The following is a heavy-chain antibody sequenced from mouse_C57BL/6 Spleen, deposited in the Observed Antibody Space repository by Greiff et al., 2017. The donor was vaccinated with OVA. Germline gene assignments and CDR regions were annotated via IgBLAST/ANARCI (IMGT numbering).Heavy chain of an antibody. V-gene: IGHV1-82*01. Sequence: QVQLKESGPELVKPGASVKISCKASGYSFSSSWMNWVKQRPGKGLEWIGRIYPGDGDTNYNGKFKGKATLTSDKSSSTAYMQLSSLTSEDSAVYFCARYYGSSHWYFDVWGTATTVTVSS. D-gene: IGHD1-1*01. CDR3: ARYYGSSHWYFDV. J-gene: IGHJ1*03. CDR2: IYPGDGDT. CDR1: GYSFSSSW.